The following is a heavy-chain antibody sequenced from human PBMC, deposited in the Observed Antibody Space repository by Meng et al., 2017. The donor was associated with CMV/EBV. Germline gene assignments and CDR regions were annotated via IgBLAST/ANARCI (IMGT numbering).Heavy chain of an antibody. Sequence: GESLKISCAASGFTFSSYWMHWVRQAPGKGLVWVSRINSDGSSTSYADSVKGRFTISRDNAKNTLYLQMNSLRVEDTAVYYCAREPIRHSSGWYPWGQGTLVTVSS. CDR3: AREPIRHSSGWYP. D-gene: IGHD6-19*01. CDR1: GFTFSSYW. V-gene: IGHV3-74*01. CDR2: INSDGSST. J-gene: IGHJ5*02.